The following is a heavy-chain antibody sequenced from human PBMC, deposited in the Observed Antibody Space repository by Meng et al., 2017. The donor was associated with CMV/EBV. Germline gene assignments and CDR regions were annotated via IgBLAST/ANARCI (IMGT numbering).Heavy chain of an antibody. CDR2: IYYSGST. V-gene: IGHV4-59*01. CDR1: GGSISSYY. D-gene: IGHD1-1*01. Sequence: SETLSLTCTVSGGSISSYYWSWIRQPPGKGLEWIGYIYYSGSTHYNPSLKSRVTISVDTSKNQFSLKLSSVTAADTAVYYCARELEPSYGMDVWGQGTTVTVSS. J-gene: IGHJ6*02. CDR3: ARELEPSYGMDV.